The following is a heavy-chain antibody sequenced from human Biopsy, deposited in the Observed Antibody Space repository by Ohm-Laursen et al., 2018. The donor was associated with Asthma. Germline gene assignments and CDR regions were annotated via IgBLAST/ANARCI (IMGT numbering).Heavy chain of an antibody. CDR1: YGSITSGGYY. CDR3: ARAQDYYDSRGYYRSFDY. CDR2: IYYSGST. Sequence: SQTLSLTCPVSYGSITSGGYYWTWIRQHPGKGLEWIGFIYYSGSTYYNPSLKSRVSISIDTSKNQFPLKLSSVTAADTAVYYCARAQDYYDSRGYYRSFDYWGQGTLVTVSS. J-gene: IGHJ4*02. D-gene: IGHD3-22*01. V-gene: IGHV4-31*03.